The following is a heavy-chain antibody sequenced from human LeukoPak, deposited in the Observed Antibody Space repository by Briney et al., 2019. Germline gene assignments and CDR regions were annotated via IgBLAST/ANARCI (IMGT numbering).Heavy chain of an antibody. J-gene: IGHJ4*02. V-gene: IGHV3-23*05. CDR1: GFRFSDYA. Sequence: GGSLRLSCAGSGFRFSDYAMTWVRQAPGKGLEWVSGISSSGTTTHYADSVKGRFIISRDNSKSTVFLQINSLRGEDTAIYYCAKEGYPADDYWGQGTLVTASS. CDR2: ISSSGTTT. D-gene: IGHD5-12*01. CDR3: AKEGYPADDY.